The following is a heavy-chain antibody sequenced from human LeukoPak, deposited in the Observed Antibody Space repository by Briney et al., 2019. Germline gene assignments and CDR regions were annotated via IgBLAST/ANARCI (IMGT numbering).Heavy chain of an antibody. CDR2: INSDGSST. D-gene: IGHD2-2*02. CDR1: GFTFSSYW. Sequence: PGGSLRLSCAASGFTFSSYWMHWVRQAPGKGLVWVSRINSDGSSTSYADSVEGRFTISRDNAKNTLYLQMNSLRAEDTAVYYCARYCSSTSCYTGPYYYYGMDVWGQGTTVTVSS. J-gene: IGHJ6*02. CDR3: ARYCSSTSCYTGPYYYYGMDV. V-gene: IGHV3-74*01.